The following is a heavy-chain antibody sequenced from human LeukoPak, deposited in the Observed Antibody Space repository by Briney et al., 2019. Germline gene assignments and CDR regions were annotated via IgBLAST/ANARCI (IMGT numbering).Heavy chain of an antibody. V-gene: IGHV4-31*03. CDR3: ATGRSKTVDF. CDR1: GNSLNSGGNY. D-gene: IGHD1-26*01. J-gene: IGHJ4*02. Sequence: SQTLSLTCSDSGNSLNSGGNYRHWIRQAPGKGLEWIGYIFDGGNVDYNPSLSGRVTMSQDASKNQFSLKMTSVTAADTALYYCATGRSKTVDFWGQGTLVTVSS. CDR2: IFDGGNV.